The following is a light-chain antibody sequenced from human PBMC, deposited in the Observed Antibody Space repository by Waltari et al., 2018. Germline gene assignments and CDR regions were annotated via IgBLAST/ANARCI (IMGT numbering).Light chain of an antibody. J-gene: IGLJ3*02. CDR3: RSYTNTAARV. CDR1: SSDVGAFNY. Sequence: QSALTQPASVSGSPGQSITISCTGTSSDVGAFNYVSWCQHHPGKAPQLMIYEVSSRPSGGSHRFSGSRSGNTASLTISGLQAEDEADYYCRSYTNTAARVFGGGTKL. CDR2: EVS. V-gene: IGLV2-14*01.